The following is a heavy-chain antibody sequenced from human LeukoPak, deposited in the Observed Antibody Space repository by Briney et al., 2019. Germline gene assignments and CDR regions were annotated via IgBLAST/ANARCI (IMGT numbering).Heavy chain of an antibody. Sequence: ASVKVSCKASGYTFTSYYMHWVRQAPGQGLEWMGIINPSVGITSYAQKFQGRVTMTRDTSTSTVYMELSSLRSEDTAVYYCARDKGPHDSSSWFNFDYWGQGTLVTVSS. J-gene: IGHJ4*02. CDR2: INPSVGIT. V-gene: IGHV1-46*01. CDR3: ARDKGPHDSSSWFNFDY. D-gene: IGHD6-13*01. CDR1: GYTFTSYY.